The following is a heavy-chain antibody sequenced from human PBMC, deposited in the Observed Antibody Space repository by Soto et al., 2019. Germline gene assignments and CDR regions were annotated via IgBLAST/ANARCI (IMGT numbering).Heavy chain of an antibody. J-gene: IGHJ4*02. CDR3: ARDFGHGYYLDY. D-gene: IGHD3-3*01. CDR2: ITDSSDTV. V-gene: IGHV3-48*02. CDR1: GFSFSNYN. Sequence: PGGPLSLSCVASGFSFSNYNMNLVRPAPGKGLEWVSYITDSSDTVHYADSVRGRFTISRDNAESSLYLQMNSLRDEDTAVYFCARDFGHGYYLDYWGRGNLVTFS.